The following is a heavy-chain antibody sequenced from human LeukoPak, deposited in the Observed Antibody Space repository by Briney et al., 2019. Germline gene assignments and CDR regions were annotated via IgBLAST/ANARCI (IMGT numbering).Heavy chain of an antibody. CDR3: ARDFDRASSWFAHYYYYYYMDV. J-gene: IGHJ6*03. V-gene: IGHV3-23*01. Sequence: PGGSLRLSCAASGFTFSSYGMSWVRQAPGKGLEWVSAISGSGGSTYYADSVKGRFTISRDNSKNTLYLQMNSLRAEDTAVYYCARDFDRASSWFAHYYYYYYMDVWGKGTTVTVSS. CDR2: ISGSGGST. CDR1: GFTFSSYG. D-gene: IGHD6-13*01.